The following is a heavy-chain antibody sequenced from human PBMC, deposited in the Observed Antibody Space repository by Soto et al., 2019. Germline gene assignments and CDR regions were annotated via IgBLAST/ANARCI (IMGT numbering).Heavy chain of an antibody. CDR3: ARDXVGWQHLDHYYYYGLDV. J-gene: IGHJ6*02. D-gene: IGHD6-13*01. V-gene: IGHV3-21*01. CDR1: GFTFSSYS. CDR2: ISGSSSYI. Sequence: GGSLRLSCAASGFTFSSYSINWVRQAPGKGLEWVSSISGSSSYIYYADSVRGRFTISRDNAKNSLYLQMNSLRAEDTAVYYCARDXVGWQHLDHYYYYGLDVWGQGTTVTVSS.